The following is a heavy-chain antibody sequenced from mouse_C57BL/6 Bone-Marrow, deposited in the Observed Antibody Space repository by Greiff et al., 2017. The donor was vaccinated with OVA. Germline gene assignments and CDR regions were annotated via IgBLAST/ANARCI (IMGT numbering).Heavy chain of an antibody. CDR2: IRSKSNNYAT. CDR3: VRHGPFTVVASDYVDY. V-gene: IGHV10-1*01. J-gene: IGHJ4*01. D-gene: IGHD1-1*01. CDR1: GFSFNTYA. Sequence: EVQRVESGGGLVQPKGSLKLSCAASGFSFNTYAMNWVRQAPGKGLEWVARIRSKSNNYATYYADSVKDRFTISRDDSESMLYLQMNNLKTEDTAMYYCVRHGPFTVVASDYVDYWGQGTSVTVSS.